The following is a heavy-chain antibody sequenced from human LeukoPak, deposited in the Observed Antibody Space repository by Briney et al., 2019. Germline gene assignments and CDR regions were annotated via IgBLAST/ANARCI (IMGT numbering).Heavy chain of an antibody. CDR2: IYYSGST. V-gene: IGHV4-59*01. D-gene: IGHD3-10*01. J-gene: IGHJ4*02. CDR1: GGSISSYY. CDR3: AGGYGSGNFDY. Sequence: SETLSLTCTVSGGSISSYYWSWIRQPPGKGLEWIGYIYYSGSTNYNPSLKSRVTISVDTSKNQFSLKLSSVTAADTAVYYCAGGYGSGNFDYWGQGTLVTVSS.